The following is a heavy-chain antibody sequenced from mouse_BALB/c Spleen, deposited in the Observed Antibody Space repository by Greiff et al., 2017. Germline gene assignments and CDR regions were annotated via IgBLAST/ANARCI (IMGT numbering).Heavy chain of an antibody. J-gene: IGHJ4*01. Sequence: QVQLQQPGAELVMPGASVKMSCKASGYTFTDYWMHWVKQRPGQGLEWIGAIDTSDSYTSYNQKFKGKATLTVDESSSTAYMQLSSLTSEDSAVYYCAREEGMDYWGQGTSVTVSS. V-gene: IGHV1-69*01. CDR2: IDTSDSYT. CDR1: GYTFTDYW. CDR3: AREEGMDY.